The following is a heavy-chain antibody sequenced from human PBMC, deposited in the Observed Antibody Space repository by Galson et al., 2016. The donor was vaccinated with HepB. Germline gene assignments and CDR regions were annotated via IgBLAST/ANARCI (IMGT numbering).Heavy chain of an antibody. CDR1: GYTFTRYY. V-gene: IGHV1-46*01. D-gene: IGHD6-13*01. CDR3: ARDRGRQQLDDAFDI. Sequence: QSGAEVKKPGESLRISCKASGYTFTRYYLHWVRQAPGQGLEWMGILNPSGGVTTYAQQFQDRVTMTRDTSTSTLYMELSSLTSEDTAVYFCARDRGRQQLDDAFDIWGQGTMVTVSS. J-gene: IGHJ3*02. CDR2: LNPSGGVT.